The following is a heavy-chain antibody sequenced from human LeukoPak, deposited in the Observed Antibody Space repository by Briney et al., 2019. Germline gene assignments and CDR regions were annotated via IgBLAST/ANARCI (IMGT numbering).Heavy chain of an antibody. CDR1: NYSITSGYY. Sequence: PSETLSLTCTVSNYSITSGYYWGWIRQPPGKGLEWIGEINHSGSTNYNPSLKSRVTISVDTSKNQFSLKLSSVTAADTAVCYCAGFIVVVPAAMWENWFDPWGQGTLVTVSS. CDR2: INHSGST. CDR3: AGFIVVVPAAMWENWFDP. D-gene: IGHD2-2*01. V-gene: IGHV4-38-2*02. J-gene: IGHJ5*02.